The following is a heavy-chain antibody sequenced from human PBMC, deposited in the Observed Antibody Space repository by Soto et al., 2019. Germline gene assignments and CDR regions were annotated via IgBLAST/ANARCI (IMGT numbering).Heavy chain of an antibody. CDR1: GFSLNTRAVG. CDR3: ARMRIAARPREYYYGMDV. D-gene: IGHD6-6*01. J-gene: IGHJ6*02. CDR2: IDWDDDK. V-gene: IGHV2-70*11. Sequence: SGPTLVNPTQTLTLTCSLSGFSLNTRAVGVGWIRQPPGKALEWLARIDWDDDKYYSTSLKTRLTISKDTSKNQVVLTMTNMDPVDTATYYCARMRIAARPREYYYGMDVWGQGTTVTVSS.